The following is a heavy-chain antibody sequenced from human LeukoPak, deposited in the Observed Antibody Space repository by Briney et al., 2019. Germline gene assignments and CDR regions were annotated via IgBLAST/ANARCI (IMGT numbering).Heavy chain of an antibody. D-gene: IGHD6-13*01. V-gene: IGHV3-30*03. CDR1: GFTFSRYS. Sequence: PGGSLRLSCAASGFTFSRYSMNWVRQAPGKGLEWVAVISYDGSNKYYADSVKGRFTISRDNSKNTLYLQMNSLRAEDTAVYYCARDKALKSIAAAGTTGWFDPWGQGTLVTVSS. J-gene: IGHJ5*02. CDR2: ISYDGSNK. CDR3: ARDKALKSIAAAGTTGWFDP.